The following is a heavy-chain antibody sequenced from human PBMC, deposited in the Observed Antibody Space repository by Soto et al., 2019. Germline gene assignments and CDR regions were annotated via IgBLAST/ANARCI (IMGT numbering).Heavy chain of an antibody. V-gene: IGHV1-18*04. CDR2: ITVSNGKT. J-gene: IGHJ4*02. Sequence: ASVKVSCKASGYTFTSFGIGWVRQAPGQGLEYMGWITVSNGKTNYAQKFQGRVTMTADTSTSTVYMELTNLISDDTAVYYCARCIQLRPLDYWGQGAMVTVSS. D-gene: IGHD1-1*01. CDR1: GYTFTSFG. CDR3: ARCIQLRPLDY.